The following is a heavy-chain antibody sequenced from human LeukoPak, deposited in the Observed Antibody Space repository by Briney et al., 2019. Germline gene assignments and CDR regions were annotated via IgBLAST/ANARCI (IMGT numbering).Heavy chain of an antibody. CDR2: FYHGGST. Sequence: SETLSLTCAVSGYSISSGYYWGWIRQPPGKGLEWIGSFYHGGSTYYNPSLKSRVTISVDTSKNQLSLKVSSVTAADTAMYYCARHSSSSSYFDYWGQGTLVTVSS. CDR3: ARHSSSSSYFDY. J-gene: IGHJ4*02. D-gene: IGHD6-6*01. V-gene: IGHV4-38-2*01. CDR1: GYSISSGYY.